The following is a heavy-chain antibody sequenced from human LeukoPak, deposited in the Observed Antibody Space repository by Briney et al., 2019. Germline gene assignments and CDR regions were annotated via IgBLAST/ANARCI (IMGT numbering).Heavy chain of an antibody. Sequence: GASVKVSCKASGYTFTSYYMHWVRQAPGQGLEWMGIINPSGGSTSYAQKFQGRVTMTRDRSTSTVYMELSSLRSEDTAVYYCARGPGVPARYYYYMDVWGKGTTVTVSS. CDR3: ARGPGVPARYYYYMDV. CDR2: INPSGGST. CDR1: GYTFTSYY. V-gene: IGHV1-46*01. D-gene: IGHD3-3*01. J-gene: IGHJ6*03.